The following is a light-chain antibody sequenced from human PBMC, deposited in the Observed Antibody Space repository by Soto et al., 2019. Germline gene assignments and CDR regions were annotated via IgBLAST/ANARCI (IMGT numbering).Light chain of an antibody. V-gene: IGLV2-14*01. J-gene: IGLJ1*01. CDR1: SSDVGGYNY. CDR2: EVS. Sequence: QSVLAQPASVSGSPGQSITISCTGTSSDVGGYNYVSWYQQHPGKAPKLMIYEVSNRPSGVSNRFSGSKSGNTASLTISGLQAEDEADYYYSSYTSSSTLHVFGTGTKSPS. CDR3: SSYTSSSTLHV.